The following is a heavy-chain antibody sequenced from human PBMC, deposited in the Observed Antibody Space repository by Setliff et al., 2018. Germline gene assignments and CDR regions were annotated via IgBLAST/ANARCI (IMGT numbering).Heavy chain of an antibody. CDR3: ARGRSTYFIDV. Sequence: ASVKVSCKASGYTFANYGLHWVRQAPGQRLEWMGWINAGNGDTRFSQKFQDTITMTADTSASTAYMELSSLRSEDTAVYYCARGRSTYFIDVWGKGTTVTVSS. J-gene: IGHJ6*03. CDR1: GYTFANYG. V-gene: IGHV1-3*01. CDR2: INAGNGDT.